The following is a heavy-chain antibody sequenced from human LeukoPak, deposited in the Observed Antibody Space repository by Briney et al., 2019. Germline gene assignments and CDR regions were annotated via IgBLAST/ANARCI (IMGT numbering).Heavy chain of an antibody. CDR2: ISAYNGNT. D-gene: IGHD3-10*01. CDR3: ASSRSPNYYGSGSYYY. V-gene: IGHV1-18*01. Sequence: GSSVKVSCKASGGTFSSYAISWMRQAPGQGLEWMGWISAYNGNTNYAQKLQGRVTMTTDTSTSTAYMELRSLRSDDTAVYYCASSRSPNYYGSGSYYYWGQGTLVTVSS. J-gene: IGHJ4*02. CDR1: GGTFSSYA.